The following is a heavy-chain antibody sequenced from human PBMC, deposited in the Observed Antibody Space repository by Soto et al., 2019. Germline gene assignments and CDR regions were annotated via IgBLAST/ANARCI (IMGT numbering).Heavy chain of an antibody. CDR3: ARDRRGYCTNGVCYRQDY. V-gene: IGHV3-30-3*01. D-gene: IGHD2-8*01. J-gene: IGHJ4*02. Sequence: PGGSLRLSCAASGFTFSSYAMHWVRQAPGKGLEWVAVISYDGSNKYYADSVKGRFTISRDNSKNTLYLQMNSLRAEDTAVYYCARDRRGYCTNGVCYRQDYWGQGTLVTVSS. CDR1: GFTFSSYA. CDR2: ISYDGSNK.